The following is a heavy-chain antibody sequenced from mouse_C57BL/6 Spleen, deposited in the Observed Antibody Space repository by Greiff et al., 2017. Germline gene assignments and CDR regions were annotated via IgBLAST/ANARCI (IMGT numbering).Heavy chain of an antibody. J-gene: IGHJ1*03. V-gene: IGHV14-2*01. CDR2: IDPEDGET. CDR1: GFNIKDYY. CDR3: ARFYGSTWYFDV. Sequence: EVNVVESGAELVKPGASVKLSCTASGFNIKDYYMHWVKQRTEQGLEWIGRIDPEDGETKYAPKFQGKATITADTSSNTAYLQLSSLTSEDTAVYYCARFYGSTWYFDVWGTGTTVTVSS. D-gene: IGHD1-1*01.